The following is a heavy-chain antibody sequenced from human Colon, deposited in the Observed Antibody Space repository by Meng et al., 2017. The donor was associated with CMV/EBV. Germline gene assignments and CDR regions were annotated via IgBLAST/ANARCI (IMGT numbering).Heavy chain of an antibody. D-gene: IGHD3-3*01. V-gene: IGHV1-18*01. CDR1: GYSFTRSS. J-gene: IGHJ6*02. Sequence: ASAKVSCKASGYSFTRSSISWVRQAPGQGLEWMGWISPYNGDTNYAQKFQGRVTMSTDTSTSTTYMDLRSLTSDDTAVYYCSRVGVVVPGATYGMDVWGQGTTVTVSS. CDR2: ISPYNGDT. CDR3: SRVGVVVPGATYGMDV.